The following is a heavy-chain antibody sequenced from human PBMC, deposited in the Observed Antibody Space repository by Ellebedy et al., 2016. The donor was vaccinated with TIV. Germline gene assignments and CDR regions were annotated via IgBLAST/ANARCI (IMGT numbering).Heavy chain of an antibody. CDR1: GFSISSYW. V-gene: IGHV3-74*01. D-gene: IGHD3-3*01. J-gene: IGHJ4*02. CDR2: VNSDVSTT. Sequence: GESLKISXEASGFSISSYWMHWVRQAPGKGLVWVSRVNSDVSTTTYADSVKGRFTISRDNAKNTVYLQMNSLRAEDTTVYYCAIFHPSQACWGQGTLVTVSS. CDR3: AIFHPSQAC.